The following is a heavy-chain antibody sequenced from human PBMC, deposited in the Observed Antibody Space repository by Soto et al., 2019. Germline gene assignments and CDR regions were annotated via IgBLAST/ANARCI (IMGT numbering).Heavy chain of an antibody. Sequence: QITLKESGPTLVRPAQPLTLTCDFSGFSLSTYHMGVAWIRQPPGKALEWLAHIYWDDDKRYSPSLKDRLAISKGTSSNQVVLTITNVDPGDTATYFCAHAGDYDLLTFDHWGPGTLVTVSS. D-gene: IGHD4-17*01. CDR1: GFSLSTYHMG. CDR3: AHAGDYDLLTFDH. V-gene: IGHV2-5*02. J-gene: IGHJ4*02. CDR2: IYWDDDK.